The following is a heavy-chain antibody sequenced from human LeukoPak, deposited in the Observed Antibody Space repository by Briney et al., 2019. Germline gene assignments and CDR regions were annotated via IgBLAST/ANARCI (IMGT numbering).Heavy chain of an antibody. CDR1: GGSFSGYC. CDR2: INHSGST. V-gene: IGHV4-34*01. D-gene: IGHD6-6*01. J-gene: IGHJ4*02. Sequence: SETLSLTCAVYGGSFSGYCWSWIRQPPGKGLEWIGEINHSGSTNYNPSLKSRVTISVDTSKNQFSLKLSSVTAADTAVYYCARGDLYSSSSWRFDYWGQGTLVTVSS. CDR3: ARGDLYSSSSWRFDY.